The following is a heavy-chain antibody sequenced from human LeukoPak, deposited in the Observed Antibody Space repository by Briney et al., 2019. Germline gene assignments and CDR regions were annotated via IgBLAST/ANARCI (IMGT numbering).Heavy chain of an antibody. V-gene: IGHV1-2*02. CDR3: ARDHRGYSYGYVDY. CDR2: INPNSGGT. J-gene: IGHJ4*02. CDR1: GYTFTGYY. D-gene: IGHD5-18*01. Sequence: ASVKVSCKASGYTFTGYYMHWVRQAPGQGLEWMGWINPNSGGTNYAQKFQGRVTMTRDTSISTAYMELSRLRSDDTAVYYCARDHRGYSYGYVDYRGQGTLVTVSS.